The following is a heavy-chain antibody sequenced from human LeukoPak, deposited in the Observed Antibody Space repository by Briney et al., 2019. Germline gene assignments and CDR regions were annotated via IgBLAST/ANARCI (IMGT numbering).Heavy chain of an antibody. J-gene: IGHJ4*02. Sequence: GGSLRLSCAASGFTFSSYAMSWVRQAPGKWLEWVSAISGSGGSTYYADSVKGRFTISRDNSKDTLYLQMNSLRAEDTAVYHCAKSSAGTTLDYFGYWGQGTLVTVSS. CDR3: AKSSAGTTLDYFGY. CDR2: ISGSGGST. V-gene: IGHV3-23*01. D-gene: IGHD1-1*01. CDR1: GFTFSSYA.